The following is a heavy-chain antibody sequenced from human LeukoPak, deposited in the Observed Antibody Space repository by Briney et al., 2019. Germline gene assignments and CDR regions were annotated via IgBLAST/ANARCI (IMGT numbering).Heavy chain of an antibody. CDR2: ISGSGGST. D-gene: IGHD3-10*01. CDR3: AKDGNALLWFGELLELDY. CDR1: GFTFSSYA. V-gene: IGHV3-23*01. Sequence: GGSLRLSCAASGFTFSSYAMSWVRQAPGKGLEWVSAISGSGGSTYYADSVKGRFTISRDNSKNTLYLQMNSLRAEDTAVYYCAKDGNALLWFGELLELDYWGLGTLVTVSS. J-gene: IGHJ4*02.